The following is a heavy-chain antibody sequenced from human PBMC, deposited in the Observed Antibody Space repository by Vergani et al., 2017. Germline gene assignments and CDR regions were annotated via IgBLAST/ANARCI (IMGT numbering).Heavy chain of an antibody. CDR1: GGSFTSYN. Sequence: VPLQQWGGGLLKPSETLSLTCVVNGGSFTSYNWTWIRQSPGEGLEWVGDIDHTGRPDYNPSLKSRLTMSVDKSRNQFSLTLNSVTATDTAIYFCARVNTETNGHLYYYYYMDVWGQGTAVTVS. J-gene: IGHJ6*03. CDR2: IDHTGRP. D-gene: IGHD4-11*01. CDR3: ARVNTETNGHLYYYYYMDV. V-gene: IGHV4-34*01.